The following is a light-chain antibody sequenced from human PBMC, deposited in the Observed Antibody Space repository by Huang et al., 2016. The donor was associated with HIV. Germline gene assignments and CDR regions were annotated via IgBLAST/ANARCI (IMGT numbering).Light chain of an antibody. CDR1: QGVKNY. Sequence: MVMTQSPATLSLSPGETATLSCRASQGVKNYLAWYQQKPGQPPRLLIYSASTRATDIPARFSGSGSGTEFTLTVSSLQSEDFAVYYCQHYKSWPYTFGQGTKLEIK. CDR3: QHYKSWPYT. J-gene: IGKJ2*01. V-gene: IGKV3-15*01. CDR2: SAS.